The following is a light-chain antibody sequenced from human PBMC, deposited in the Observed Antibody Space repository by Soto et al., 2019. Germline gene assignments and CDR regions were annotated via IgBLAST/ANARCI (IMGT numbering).Light chain of an antibody. Sequence: DIQMTQSPSSLSASVGDRVTITCQASQDISNYLNWYQQKPGKAPKLLIYDASNLETGVPSRFSRSGSGTDFTFTISXLQPEDIATYYCQQYDNLFTFGPGTKVDIK. V-gene: IGKV1-33*01. CDR1: QDISNY. CDR2: DAS. CDR3: QQYDNLFT. J-gene: IGKJ3*01.